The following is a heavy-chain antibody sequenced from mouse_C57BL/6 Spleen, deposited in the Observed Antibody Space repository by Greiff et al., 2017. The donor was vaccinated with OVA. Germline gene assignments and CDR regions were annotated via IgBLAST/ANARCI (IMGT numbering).Heavy chain of an antibody. CDR3: ARGDYYASFAY. V-gene: IGHV1-82*01. D-gene: IGHD1-1*01. Sequence: VKLMESGPELVKPGASVKISCKASGYAFSSSWMNWVKQRPGKGLEWIGRIYPGDGDTNYNGKFKGKATLTADKSSSTAYMQLSSLTSEDSAVYFCARGDYYASFAYWGQGTLVTVSA. J-gene: IGHJ3*01. CDR1: GYAFSSSW. CDR2: IYPGDGDT.